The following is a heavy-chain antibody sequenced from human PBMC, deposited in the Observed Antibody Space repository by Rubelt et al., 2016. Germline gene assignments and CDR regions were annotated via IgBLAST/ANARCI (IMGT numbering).Heavy chain of an antibody. CDR3: ARGWGHYAPYYGMDV. CDR2: IRGSGGST. J-gene: IGHJ6*02. V-gene: IGHV3-23*04. D-gene: IGHD3-16*01. Sequence: EVQLVESGGGLIQPGGSLRLSCAASGFTFSSYAMSWVRQAQGKGLEWVSGIRGSGGSTHYAVSVQGRFTISRDNAKNTLYLQMNSLRAEDTAVYYCARGWGHYAPYYGMDVWGQGTTVTVSS. CDR1: GFTFSSYA.